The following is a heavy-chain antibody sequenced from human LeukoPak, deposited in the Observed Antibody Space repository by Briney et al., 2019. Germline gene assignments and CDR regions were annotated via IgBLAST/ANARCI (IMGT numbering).Heavy chain of an antibody. Sequence: ASVKVSCKASGYTFTDYFIQWVRRAPGQGLEWMGWTIPKSGVTHYAQKFQGRVTMTRDTSISAAYMELSRLTSDDTAVYYCVRETAAAGNYWFDPWGQGTLVTVSS. J-gene: IGHJ5*02. D-gene: IGHD6-13*01. CDR2: TIPKSGVT. V-gene: IGHV1-2*02. CDR3: VRETAAAGNYWFDP. CDR1: GYTFTDYF.